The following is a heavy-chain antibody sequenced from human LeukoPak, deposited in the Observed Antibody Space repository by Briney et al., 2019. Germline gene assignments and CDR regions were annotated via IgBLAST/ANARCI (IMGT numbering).Heavy chain of an antibody. Sequence: SETLSLTCTVSGGSISSYCWSWIRQPPGKGLEWIGYIYYSGSTNHNPSLKSRVTISVDTSKNQFSLKLSSVTAADTAVYYCARSYSSSWYVGWGQGTLVTVSS. D-gene: IGHD6-13*01. J-gene: IGHJ4*02. CDR2: IYYSGST. V-gene: IGHV4-59*08. CDR3: ARSYSSSWYVG. CDR1: GGSISSYC.